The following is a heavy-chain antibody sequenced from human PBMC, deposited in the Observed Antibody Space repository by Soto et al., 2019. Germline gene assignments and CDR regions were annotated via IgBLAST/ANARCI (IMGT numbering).Heavy chain of an antibody. J-gene: IGHJ5*01. V-gene: IGHV4-34*01. CDR3: AKVATVDS. Sequence: PSETLSLTCAVYGGSLSGYYWSWIRQTPGKGLEWIGEINHSGDTNDNPSLKSRVSMSIDTSKNQFSLKLNSMTAADTGVYYCAKVATVDSWGQGTLVTVSS. CDR1: GGSLSGYY. D-gene: IGHD5-12*01. CDR2: INHSGDT.